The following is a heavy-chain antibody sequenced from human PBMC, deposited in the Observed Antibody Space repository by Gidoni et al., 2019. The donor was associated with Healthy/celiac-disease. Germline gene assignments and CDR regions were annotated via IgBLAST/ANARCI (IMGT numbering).Heavy chain of an antibody. V-gene: IGHV4-39*01. CDR3: ARRRRLRNPGSYRFDAFDI. CDR2: IYYSGST. D-gene: IGHD3-16*02. J-gene: IGHJ3*02. Sequence: QLPLQESGQGLVKPSQTLSLTCTASVGSLSRSSSYWGWIRQPPGKGLEWMGSIYYSGSTYYNPSLKSRVTISVDTSKNQFSLKLSSVTAADTAVYYCARRRRLRNPGSYRFDAFDIWGQGTMVTVSS. CDR1: VGSLSRSSSY.